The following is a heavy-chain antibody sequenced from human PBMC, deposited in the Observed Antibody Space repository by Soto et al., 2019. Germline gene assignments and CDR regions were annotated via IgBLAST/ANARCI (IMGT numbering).Heavy chain of an antibody. D-gene: IGHD6-19*01. CDR2: FDPEDGET. CDR3: ATGGAVAGTSTTFDY. J-gene: IGHJ4*02. V-gene: IGHV1-24*01. CDR1: GYTLTELS. Sequence: ASVKVSCKVSGYTLTELSMHWVRQAPGKGLEWMGGFDPEDGETIYAQKFQGRVTMTEDTSTDTAYMELSSLRSEDTAVYYCATGGAVAGTSTTFDYWGQGTLVTVSS.